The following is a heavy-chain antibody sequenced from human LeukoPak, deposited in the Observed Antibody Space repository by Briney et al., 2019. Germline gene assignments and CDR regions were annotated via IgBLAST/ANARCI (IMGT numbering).Heavy chain of an antibody. J-gene: IGHJ6*02. CDR2: INSDGSST. CDR1: GLTFRSNW. CDR3: AREGYYYGMDV. V-gene: IGHV3-74*01. Sequence: AGGSLRLSCAASGLTFRSNWMHWVRQAPGKGLEWVSRINSDGSSTSYADSVKGRFTISRDNAKNTLYLQMNSLRAEDTAVYYCAREGYYYGMDVWGQGTTVTVSS.